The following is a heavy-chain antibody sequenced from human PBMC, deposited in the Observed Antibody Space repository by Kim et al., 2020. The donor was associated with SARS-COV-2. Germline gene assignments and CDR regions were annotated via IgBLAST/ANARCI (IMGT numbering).Heavy chain of an antibody. CDR3: ARDPWFGVGPHDEP. V-gene: IGHV3-11*06. D-gene: IGHD3-10*01. J-gene: IGHJ5*02. Sequence: ADSVKGRFTISRDNAKNSLYLQMNSLRAEDTAVYYCARDPWFGVGPHDEPWGQGTLVTVSS.